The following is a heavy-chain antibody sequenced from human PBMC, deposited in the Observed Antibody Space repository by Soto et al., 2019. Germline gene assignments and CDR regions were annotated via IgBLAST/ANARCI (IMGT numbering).Heavy chain of an antibody. CDR2: IYYSGST. J-gene: IGHJ4*02. CDR1: GGSISSYY. Sequence: SETLSLTCTVSGGSISSYYWSWIRQPPGKGLEWIGYIYYSGSTNYNPSLKSRVTISVDTSKNQFSLKLSSVTAADTAVYYCARVSAGSSVWYPHFDYWGQGTLVTVSS. V-gene: IGHV4-59*01. D-gene: IGHD6-19*01. CDR3: ARVSAGSSVWYPHFDY.